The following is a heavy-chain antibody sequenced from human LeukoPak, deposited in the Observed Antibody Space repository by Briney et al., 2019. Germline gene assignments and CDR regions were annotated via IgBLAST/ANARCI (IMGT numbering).Heavy chain of an antibody. Sequence: GRSLRLSCAASGFTFDDYAMHWVRQAPGKGLEWVSGISWNSGSIGYADSGKGRFTISRDNAKNSLYLQMNSLRAEDTALYYCAKDPFKESAEGYFDYWGQGTLVTVSS. CDR2: ISWNSGSI. V-gene: IGHV3-9*01. D-gene: IGHD2/OR15-2a*01. CDR3: AKDPFKESAEGYFDY. J-gene: IGHJ4*02. CDR1: GFTFDDYA.